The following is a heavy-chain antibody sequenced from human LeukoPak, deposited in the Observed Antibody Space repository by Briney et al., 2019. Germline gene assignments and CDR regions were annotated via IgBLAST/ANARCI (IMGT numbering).Heavy chain of an antibody. Sequence: ASVKVSCKVSGYTLTELSMHWVRQAPGKGLEWMGGFDPEDGETIYAQKFQGRVTMTEDTSTDTAYMELSSLRSEDTAVYYCAAGEGGSGYYLPFDYWGQGTLVTVSS. CDR3: AAGEGGSGYYLPFDY. V-gene: IGHV1-24*01. J-gene: IGHJ4*02. CDR1: GYTLTELS. D-gene: IGHD3-22*01. CDR2: FDPEDGET.